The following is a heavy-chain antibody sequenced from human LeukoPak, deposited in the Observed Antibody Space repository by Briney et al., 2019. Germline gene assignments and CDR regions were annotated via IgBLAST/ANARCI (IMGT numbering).Heavy chain of an antibody. CDR3: AKGSGSYLSPLYYFDY. V-gene: IGHV3-53*01. CDR1: EFSVGSNY. CDR2: IYSGGST. J-gene: IGHJ4*02. Sequence: GGSLRLSCAASEFSVGSNYMTWVRQAPGKGLEWVSLIYSGGSTYYADSVKGRFTISRDNSKNTLYLQMNSLRAEDTAVYYCAKGSGSYLSPLYYFDYWGQGTLVTVSS. D-gene: IGHD1-26*01.